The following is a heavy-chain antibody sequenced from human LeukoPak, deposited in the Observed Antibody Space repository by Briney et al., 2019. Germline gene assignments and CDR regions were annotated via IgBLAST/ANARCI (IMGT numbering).Heavy chain of an antibody. D-gene: IGHD5-12*01. CDR3: ASNVDIVATIWHKTYYYYYMDV. CDR2: IIPIFGTA. CDR1: GGTFSSYA. J-gene: IGHJ6*03. Sequence: AASVKVSCKASGGTFSSYAISWVRQAPGQGLEWMGGIIPIFGTANYAQKFQGRVTITTDESTSTAYMELSSLRSEDTAVYYCASNVDIVATIWHKTYYYYYMDVWGKGTTVTVSS. V-gene: IGHV1-69*05.